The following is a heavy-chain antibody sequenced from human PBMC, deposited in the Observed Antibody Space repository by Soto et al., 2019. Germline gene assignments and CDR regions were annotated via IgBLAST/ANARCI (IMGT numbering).Heavy chain of an antibody. CDR1: GGSISSSSYY. J-gene: IGHJ1*01. CDR2: IYYSGST. D-gene: IGHD3-22*01. Sequence: SETLSLTCTVSGGSISSSSYYWGWIRQPPGKGLEWIGSIYYSGSTYYNPSLKSRATISVDTSKNQFSLKLSSVTAADTAVYYCARQHYNYYDSSGNFWGQGTLVTVSS. V-gene: IGHV4-39*01. CDR3: ARQHYNYYDSSGNF.